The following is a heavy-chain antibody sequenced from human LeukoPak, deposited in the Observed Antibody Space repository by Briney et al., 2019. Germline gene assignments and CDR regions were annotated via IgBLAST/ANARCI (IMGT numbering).Heavy chain of an antibody. CDR3: AKAAYDFWSGYHQNYFDY. D-gene: IGHD3-3*01. CDR1: GFTFDDYT. J-gene: IGHJ4*02. Sequence: GGSLRLSCAASGFTFDDYTMHWFRQAPGKGLEWVSLISWDGGSTYYADSVKGRFTISRDNSKNSLYLQMNSLRTEDTALYYCAKAAYDFWSGYHQNYFDYWGQGTLVTVSS. V-gene: IGHV3-43*01. CDR2: ISWDGGST.